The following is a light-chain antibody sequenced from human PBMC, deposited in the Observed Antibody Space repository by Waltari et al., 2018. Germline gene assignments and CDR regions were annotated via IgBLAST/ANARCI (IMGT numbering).Light chain of an antibody. J-gene: IGKJ4*01. CDR3: QHYNNRPLT. Sequence: EIVMTQAPVTLSVSPGERATLFCRASQSVSSNLAWYQQKPGRGPRLLIYGASIRATGIPDRFTGSGSGTEFTLTISRLQSEDFAVYFCQHYNNRPLTFGGGTKVEI. V-gene: IGKV3-15*01. CDR2: GAS. CDR1: QSVSSN.